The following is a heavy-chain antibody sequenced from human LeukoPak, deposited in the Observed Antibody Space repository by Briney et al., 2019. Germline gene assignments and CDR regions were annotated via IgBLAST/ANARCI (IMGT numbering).Heavy chain of an antibody. Sequence: PLRHSYTASGFTFDDYAMHWVRQAPGKGLKWVSGISWNSGSIGYADSVKGRFTISRDNAKNSLYLQMNSLRAEDTALYYCAKDIRLVGATVFDYWGQGTLVTVSS. V-gene: IGHV3-9*01. CDR3: AKDIRLVGATVFDY. J-gene: IGHJ4*02. CDR1: GFTFDDYA. CDR2: ISWNSGSI. D-gene: IGHD1-26*01.